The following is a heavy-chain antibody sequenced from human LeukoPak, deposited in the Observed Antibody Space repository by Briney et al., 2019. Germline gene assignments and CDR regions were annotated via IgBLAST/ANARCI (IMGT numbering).Heavy chain of an antibody. J-gene: IGHJ4*02. Sequence: GGSLRLSCAASGFTFSSYGMHWVRQAPGKGLEWVAFIRYDGSNKYYADSVKGRFTISRDNSKNTLYLQMNSLRAEDTAVYYCAKDIGITMIAVEYWGQGTLVTVSS. D-gene: IGHD3-22*01. CDR3: AKDIGITMIAVEY. CDR1: GFTFSSYG. CDR2: IRYDGSNK. V-gene: IGHV3-30*02.